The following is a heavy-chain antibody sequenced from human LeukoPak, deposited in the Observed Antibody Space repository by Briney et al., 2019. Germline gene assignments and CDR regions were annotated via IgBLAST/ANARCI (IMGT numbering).Heavy chain of an antibody. CDR3: ARFWWPLDYYDSSGYHDY. D-gene: IGHD3-22*01. Sequence: GGSLRLSCAASGFTFSSYAMHWVRQAPGKGLEWVAVISYDGSNKYYADSVKGRFTISRDNSKNTLYLQMNSLRAEDTAVYYCARFWWPLDYYDSSGYHDYWGQGTLVTVSS. CDR2: ISYDGSNK. CDR1: GFTFSSYA. J-gene: IGHJ4*02. V-gene: IGHV3-30-3*01.